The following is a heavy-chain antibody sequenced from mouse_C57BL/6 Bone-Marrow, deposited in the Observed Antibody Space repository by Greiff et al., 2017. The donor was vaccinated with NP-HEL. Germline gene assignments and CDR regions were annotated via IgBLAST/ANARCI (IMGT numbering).Heavy chain of an antibody. CDR3: ARVGSLDY. Sequence: VQLQQSGAALARPGASVKLSCKASGYTFTSYGISWVKQRTGQGLEWIGEIYPSSGNTYYNEKFKGKATLTAEKSSSTAYMALRSLTVEDSAVDFCARVGSLDYWGQGTSVTVSS. V-gene: IGHV1-81*01. J-gene: IGHJ4*01. CDR2: IYPSSGNT. CDR1: GYTFTSYG. D-gene: IGHD3-3*01.